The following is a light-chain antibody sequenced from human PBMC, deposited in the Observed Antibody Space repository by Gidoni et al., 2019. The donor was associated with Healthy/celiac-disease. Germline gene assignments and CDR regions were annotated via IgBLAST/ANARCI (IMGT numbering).Light chain of an antibody. CDR3: QQYNNWPLT. J-gene: IGKJ4*01. V-gene: IGKV3-15*01. Sequence: EIVMTQAPATLSVSPGERATLSCRASQSVSSNLALYQQKPGPAPRLLIYGASPRATGIPARFSGSGSGTEFTLPISSLQSGDFAVYFCQQYNNWPLTFGGGTKVEIK. CDR1: QSVSSN. CDR2: GAS.